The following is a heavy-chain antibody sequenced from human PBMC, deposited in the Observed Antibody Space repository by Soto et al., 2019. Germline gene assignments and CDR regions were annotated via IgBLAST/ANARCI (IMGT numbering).Heavy chain of an antibody. D-gene: IGHD1-1*01. CDR3: ARGKGMEENYYYYGLDI. CDR2: INGGTGQT. CDR1: GYSFTTHA. J-gene: IGHJ6*02. V-gene: IGHV1-3*01. Sequence: ASVKVSCKASGYSFTTHAMHWVRQAPGQSLEWMGWINGGTGQTKHSQRFQGRVNITRDTSASTAYMELSSLRSEDTAVYYCARGKGMEENYYYYGLDIWGQGTTVTVS.